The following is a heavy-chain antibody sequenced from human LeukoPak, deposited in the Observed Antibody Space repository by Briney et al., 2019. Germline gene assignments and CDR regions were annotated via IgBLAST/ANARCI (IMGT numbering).Heavy chain of an antibody. V-gene: IGHV1-69*06. CDR3: AKDTNYYGSGSDAFDI. J-gene: IGHJ3*02. CDR2: IIPIFGTA. D-gene: IGHD3-10*01. CDR1: GYTFTSYY. Sequence: ASVKVSCKASGYTFTSYYMHWVRQAPGQGLEWMGGIIPIFGTANYAQKFQGRVTITADKSTSTAYMELSSLRSEDTAVYYCAKDTNYYGSGSDAFDIWGQGTMVTVSS.